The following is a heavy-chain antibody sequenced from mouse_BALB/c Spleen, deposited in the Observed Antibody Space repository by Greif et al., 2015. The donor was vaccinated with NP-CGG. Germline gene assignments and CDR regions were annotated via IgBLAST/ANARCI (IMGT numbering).Heavy chain of an antibody. CDR3: ARDGLGYYGFDY. CDR2: IRNKANGYTT. D-gene: IGHD1-1*01. J-gene: IGHJ2*01. V-gene: IGHV7-3*02. Sequence: EVMLVESGGGLVQPGGSLRLSCATSGFTFTDYYMSWVRQPPGKALEWLGFIRNKANGYTTEYSASVKGRFTISRDNSQSILYLQMNTLRAEDSATYYCARDGLGYYGFDYWGQGTTLTVSS. CDR1: GFTFTDYY.